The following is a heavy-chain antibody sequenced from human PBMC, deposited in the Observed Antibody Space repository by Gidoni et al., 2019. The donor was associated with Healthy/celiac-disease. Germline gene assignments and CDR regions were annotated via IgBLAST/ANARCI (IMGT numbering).Heavy chain of an antibody. J-gene: IGHJ4*02. CDR1: GFTFSSYG. Sequence: QVQLVESGGGVVQPGRSLRLSCAASGFTFSSYGMHWVRQAPGKGLEWVAVIWYDGSNKYYADSVKGRFTISRDNSKNTLYLQMNSLRAEDTAVYYCARDDARYCTNGVCYMVYWGQGTLVTVSS. V-gene: IGHV3-33*01. D-gene: IGHD2-8*01. CDR2: IWYDGSNK. CDR3: ARDDARYCTNGVCYMVY.